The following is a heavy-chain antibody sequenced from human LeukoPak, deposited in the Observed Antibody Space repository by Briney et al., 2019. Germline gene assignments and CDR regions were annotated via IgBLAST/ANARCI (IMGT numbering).Heavy chain of an antibody. D-gene: IGHD6-6*01. V-gene: IGHV1-46*01. J-gene: IGHJ4*02. CDR3: ARDSYYSSSSLGFDY. Sequence: ASVKVSCKASGYTFTGYYIHWVRQAPGQGLEWMGIINPSGGSTSYAQKFQGRVTMTRDMSTSTVYMELSSLRSEDTAVYYCARDSYYSSSSLGFDYWGQGTLVTVSS. CDR1: GYTFTGYY. CDR2: INPSGGST.